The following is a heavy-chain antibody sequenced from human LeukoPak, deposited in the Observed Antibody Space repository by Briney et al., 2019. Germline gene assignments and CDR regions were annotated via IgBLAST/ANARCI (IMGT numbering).Heavy chain of an antibody. Sequence: SETQSLTCSISGGSISNYYGSWIRQSPGKGLEWIGYIFYTGATDYNPSLRGRVTISVDTSKNQFSLKLTSVTAADTAVYYCARSGHDFWSGLKWFDSWGQGTLVTVSS. J-gene: IGHJ5*01. CDR3: ARSGHDFWSGLKWFDS. V-gene: IGHV4-59*01. CDR1: GGSISNYY. D-gene: IGHD3-3*01. CDR2: IFYTGAT.